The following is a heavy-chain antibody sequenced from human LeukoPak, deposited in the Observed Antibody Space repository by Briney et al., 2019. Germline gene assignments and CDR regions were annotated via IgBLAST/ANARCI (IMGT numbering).Heavy chain of an antibody. Sequence: GGSLRLSCAASGFTFSSDWMHWVRQAPGQGLVWVSRINPPGSSPNYADSAKGRFTISRDNAMNTLCLQLNSLRAEDTGVYYCARGVRGGYGTDFWGQGTLVTVSS. J-gene: IGHJ4*02. CDR1: GFTFSSDW. CDR2: INPPGSSP. V-gene: IGHV3-74*01. D-gene: IGHD5-12*01. CDR3: ARGVRGGYGTDF.